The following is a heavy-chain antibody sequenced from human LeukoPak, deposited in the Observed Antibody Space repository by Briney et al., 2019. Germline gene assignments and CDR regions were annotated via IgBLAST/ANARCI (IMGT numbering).Heavy chain of an antibody. CDR3: ARGMRRGIAAAGTSPQPNWFDP. J-gene: IGHJ5*02. CDR2: IYTSGST. CDR1: GGSISSGSYY. V-gene: IGHV4-61*02. Sequence: SETLSLTCTVSGGSISSGSYYWSWIRQPAGKGLEWIGRIYTSGSTNYNPSLKSRVTISVDTSKNQFSLKLSSVTAADTAVYYCARGMRRGIAAAGTSPQPNWFDPWGQGTLVTVSS. D-gene: IGHD6-13*01.